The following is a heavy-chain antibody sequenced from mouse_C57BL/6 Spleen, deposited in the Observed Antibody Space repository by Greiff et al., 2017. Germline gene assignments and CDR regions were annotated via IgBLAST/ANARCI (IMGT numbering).Heavy chain of an antibody. CDR1: GYTFTDYN. Sequence: EVQRVESGPELVKPGASVKMSCKASGYTFTDYNMHWVKQSHGKSLEWIGYINPNNGGTSYNQKFKGKATLTVNKSSSTAYMELRSLTSEDSAVYYCARDPFITTVVADFAYWGQGTLVTVSA. CDR2: INPNNGGT. V-gene: IGHV1-22*01. CDR3: ARDPFITTVVADFAY. D-gene: IGHD1-1*01. J-gene: IGHJ3*01.